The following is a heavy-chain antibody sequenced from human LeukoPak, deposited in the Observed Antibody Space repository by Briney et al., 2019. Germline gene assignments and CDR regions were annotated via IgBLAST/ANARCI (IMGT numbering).Heavy chain of an antibody. CDR1: GFTFSSYE. CDR3: ARFYGRGFDY. CDR2: IGSRGSTI. D-gene: IGHD2/OR15-2a*01. Sequence: GGSLRLSCAASGFTFSSYEMNWVRQAPGKGLEWVSYIGSRGSTIYYADSVKGRFTISRDNAKNSLYLQMNSLRAEDTAIYYCARFYGRGFDYWGQGTLVTVSS. V-gene: IGHV3-48*03. J-gene: IGHJ4*02.